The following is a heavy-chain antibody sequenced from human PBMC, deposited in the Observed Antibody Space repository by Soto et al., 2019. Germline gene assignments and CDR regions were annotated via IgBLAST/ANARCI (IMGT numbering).Heavy chain of an antibody. Sequence: PGGSLRLSCAASGFTFSSYSMNWVRQAPGKGLEWVSYISISSSTIFYADSVKGRFTISRDNAKNSLYLQMNSLRDEDTAVYYCARDPSPPYYYDSSGTLTANFDFWGQGTLVTVS. J-gene: IGHJ4*02. V-gene: IGHV3-48*02. D-gene: IGHD3-22*01. CDR2: ISISSSTI. CDR3: ARDPSPPYYYDSSGTLTANFDF. CDR1: GFTFSSYS.